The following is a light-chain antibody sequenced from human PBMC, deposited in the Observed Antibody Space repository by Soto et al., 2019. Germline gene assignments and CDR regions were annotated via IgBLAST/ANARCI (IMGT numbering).Light chain of an antibody. Sequence: DIQMTQSPSTLSASVGDRVTITCRASQSISSWLAWYQQKPGKAPKLLIYKASTLESGVPSRFSGSGSGTEFTLTISSLQPDDFATYYCQQYNSDSQTFGQGTKVEI. V-gene: IGKV1-5*03. CDR3: QQYNSDSQT. J-gene: IGKJ1*01. CDR2: KAS. CDR1: QSISSW.